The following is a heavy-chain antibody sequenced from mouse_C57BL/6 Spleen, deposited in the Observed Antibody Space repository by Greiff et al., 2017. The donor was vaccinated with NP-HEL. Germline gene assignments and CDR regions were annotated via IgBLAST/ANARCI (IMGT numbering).Heavy chain of an antibody. CDR1: GYTFTDYN. CDR3: ASELPRDSNNYYAMDY. V-gene: IGHV1-22*01. Sequence: VQLKESGPELVKPGASVKMSCKASGYTFTDYNMHWVKQSHGKSLEWIGYINPNNGGTSYNQKFKGKATLTVNKSSSTAYMELRSLTSEDSAVYDCASELPRDSNNYYAMDYWGQGTSVTVSS. D-gene: IGHD2-5*01. CDR2: INPNNGGT. J-gene: IGHJ4*01.